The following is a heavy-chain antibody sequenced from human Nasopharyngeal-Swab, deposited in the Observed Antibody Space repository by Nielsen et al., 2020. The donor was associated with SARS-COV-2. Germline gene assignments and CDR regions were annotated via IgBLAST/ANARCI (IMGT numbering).Heavy chain of an antibody. CDR1: GFTFSSYW. CDR2: IKQDGSEK. CDR3: AKDLRGPYFF. D-gene: IGHD2/OR15-2a*01. J-gene: IGHJ4*02. V-gene: IGHV3-7*03. Sequence: GESLKISCAASGFTFSSYWMSWVRQAPGKGLEWVANIKQDGSEKYYVDSVKGRFTISRDNSKNTLSLQMNSLRAEDTAVYYCAKDLRGPYFFWGQGTLVTVSS.